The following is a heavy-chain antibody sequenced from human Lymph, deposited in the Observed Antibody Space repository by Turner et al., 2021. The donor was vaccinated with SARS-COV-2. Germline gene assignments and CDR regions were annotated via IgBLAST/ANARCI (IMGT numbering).Heavy chain of an antibody. CDR1: GYTFTSYD. CDR2: MNPNSGYT. V-gene: IGHV1-8*01. CDR3: AKGDGYPPHGLLDP. D-gene: IGHD6-25*01. J-gene: IGHJ5*02. Sequence: QVQLVQSGAEVKKPGASVKVSCQASGYTFTSYDINWVRQATGQGLEWMGWMNPNSGYTGYAQKFQGRVTMTRNTSISTAYMELNSLTSDDTAVDYCAKGDGYPPHGLLDPWGQGTLVTVSS.